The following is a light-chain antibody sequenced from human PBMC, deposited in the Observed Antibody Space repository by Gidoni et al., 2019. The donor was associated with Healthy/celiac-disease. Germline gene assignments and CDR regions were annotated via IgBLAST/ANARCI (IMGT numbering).Light chain of an antibody. Sequence: DIQMNQSPSTLSASVGDRVTITCRASQSISSWLAWYQQKPGKAPKLLIYDASRLESGVPSRFIGSGSGTEFTLTISSLQPDDFAPYYCQQYNSYSTWTFGQGTKVEIK. CDR3: QQYNSYSTWT. J-gene: IGKJ1*01. V-gene: IGKV1-5*01. CDR1: QSISSW. CDR2: DAS.